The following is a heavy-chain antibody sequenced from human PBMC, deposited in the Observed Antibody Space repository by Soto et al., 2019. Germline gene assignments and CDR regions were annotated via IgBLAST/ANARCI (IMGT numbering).Heavy chain of an antibody. J-gene: IGHJ4*02. CDR2: IYYSGST. CDR3: ARDLDTAMGYFDY. V-gene: IGHV4-31*03. Sequence: PSETLSLTCTVSGGSISSGGYYWSWIRQHPGKGLEWIGYIYYSGSTYYNPSLKSRVTISVDTSKNQFSLKLSSVTAADTAVYYCARDLDTAMGYFDYWGQGTLVTVSS. D-gene: IGHD5-18*01. CDR1: GGSISSGGYY.